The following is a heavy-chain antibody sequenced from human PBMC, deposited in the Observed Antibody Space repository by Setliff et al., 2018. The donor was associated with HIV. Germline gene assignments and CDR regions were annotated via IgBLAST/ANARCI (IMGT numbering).Heavy chain of an antibody. Sequence: SETLSLTCTVSGDSFNFIYYYWVWIRQPPGKGLEWIGSIYYSGSTYYNPSLKSRVTISVDTSKNQFSLKLSSVTAADAAVYYCARAFGSGSYRWFDPWGQGTLVTVSS. CDR1: GDSFNFIYYY. V-gene: IGHV4-39*01. CDR3: ARAFGSGSYRWFDP. CDR2: IYYSGST. J-gene: IGHJ5*02. D-gene: IGHD3-10*01.